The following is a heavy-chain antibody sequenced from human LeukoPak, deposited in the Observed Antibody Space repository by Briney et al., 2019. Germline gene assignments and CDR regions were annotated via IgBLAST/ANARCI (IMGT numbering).Heavy chain of an antibody. D-gene: IGHD3-16*01. CDR1: GFTFSSYS. J-gene: IGHJ4*02. V-gene: IGHV3-21*01. Sequence: RGSLRLSCVASGFTFSSYSMNWVRQAPGKGLVWVSSISSSSSYIYYADSVKGRFTISRDNAKNSLYLQMNSLRAEDTAVYYCAREFGVIPDYWGQGTLVTVSS. CDR3: AREFGVIPDY. CDR2: ISSSSSYI.